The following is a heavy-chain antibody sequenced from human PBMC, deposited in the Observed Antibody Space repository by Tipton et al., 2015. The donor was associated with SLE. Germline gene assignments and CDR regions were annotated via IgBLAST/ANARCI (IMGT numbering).Heavy chain of an antibody. CDR3: AKSDCDSTGCKLLDF. D-gene: IGHD2-21*01. CDR1: GFTFSDHS. V-gene: IGHV3-64D*06. CDR2: ISSDGGST. J-gene: IGHJ4*02. Sequence: SLRLSCSASGFTFSDHSMHWVRQAPGKGLQYVSVISSDGGSTDYADSERSRFTISRDNSRNMVYLQMSSLRAEDTALYYCAKSDCDSTGCKLLDFWGQGTLVTVSS.